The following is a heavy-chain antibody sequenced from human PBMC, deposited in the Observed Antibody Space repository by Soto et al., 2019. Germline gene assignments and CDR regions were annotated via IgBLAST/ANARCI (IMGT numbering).Heavy chain of an antibody. Sequence: GESLKISCKGSGYSFTSYWIGWVRQMPGKGLEWMGIIYPGDSDTRYSPSFQAQVTISASKSISPAYLQWSSLKASDTAMYYCAGSHYLNYISGCYSGGWFDPWGQGTLVTVSS. CDR2: IYPGDSDT. CDR1: GYSFTSYW. J-gene: IGHJ5*02. V-gene: IGHV5-51*01. D-gene: IGHD6-19*01. CDR3: AGSHYLNYISGCYSGGWFDP.